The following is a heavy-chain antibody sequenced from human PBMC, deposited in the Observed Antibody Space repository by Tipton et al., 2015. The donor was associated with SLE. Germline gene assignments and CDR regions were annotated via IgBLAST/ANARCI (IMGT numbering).Heavy chain of an antibody. J-gene: IGHJ4*02. CDR1: GGSISSHY. V-gene: IGHV4-59*11. CDR3: AADIYGDYDYLDF. D-gene: IGHD4-17*01. Sequence: LTCTVSGGSISSHYWSWIRQPPGKGLEWIGYIYFSGSTNYNPSLKSRVTISVDTSKNQFSLKLSSVTAADTAVYFCAADIYGDYDYLDFWGQGTLVTVSS. CDR2: IYFSGST.